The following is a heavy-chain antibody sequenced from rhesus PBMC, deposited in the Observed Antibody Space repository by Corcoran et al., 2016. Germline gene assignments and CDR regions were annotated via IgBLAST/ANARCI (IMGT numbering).Heavy chain of an antibody. D-gene: IGHD6-31*01. J-gene: IGHJ4*01. CDR3: ARGDSSGWYRGWVDY. CDR2: IYGSSGST. CDR1: GGSISSGYD. V-gene: IGHV4-76*01. Sequence: QVQLQESGPGVVKTSETLSLTCAVSGGSISSGYDWSWIRQPPGKGLEWIGYIYGSSGSTNSNPSLKNRVTISIGASKNQFSLKLSSVTAADTAVYYCARGDSSGWYRGWVDYWGQGVLVTVSS.